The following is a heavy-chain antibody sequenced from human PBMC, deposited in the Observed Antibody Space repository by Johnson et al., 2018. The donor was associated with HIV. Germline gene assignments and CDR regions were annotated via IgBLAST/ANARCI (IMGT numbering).Heavy chain of an antibody. CDR1: GFTFSSYA. J-gene: IGHJ3*02. CDR3: ARVGADAFDI. D-gene: IGHD1-26*01. Sequence: VQLVESGGGVVQPGRSLRLACAASGFTFSSYAMSWVRQAPGKGLEWVSAISGSGGSTYYADSVKGRFTISRDNAKNSLYLQMNSLRAEDTAVYYCARVGADAFDIWGQGTMVTVSS. V-gene: IGHV3-23*04. CDR2: ISGSGGST.